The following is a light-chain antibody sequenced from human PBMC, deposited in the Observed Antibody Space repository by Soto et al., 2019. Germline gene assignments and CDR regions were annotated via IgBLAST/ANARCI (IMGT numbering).Light chain of an antibody. J-gene: IGKJ4*01. CDR3: QQRSNWPPGT. Sequence: EIVLTQSPATLSLSPGERATLSCRASQSVSSYLAWYQQKPGQAPRLLIYDASNRATGIPARFSGSGSGTDFTLTISSLEPEDFAVYYCQQRSNWPPGTFGGGTKWIS. CDR2: DAS. V-gene: IGKV3-11*01. CDR1: QSVSSY.